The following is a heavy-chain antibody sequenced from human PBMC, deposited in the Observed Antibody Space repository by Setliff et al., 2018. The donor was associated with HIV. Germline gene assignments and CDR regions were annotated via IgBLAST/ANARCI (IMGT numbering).Heavy chain of an antibody. CDR2: INADNGNT. J-gene: IGHJ5*02. CDR3: ARDTYNFWSAYYKAGFDP. D-gene: IGHD3-3*01. Sequence: GASVKVSCKASGYTFSNYAIHWVRQAPGQKLEWMGWINADNGNTKYSQKFQGRVTITRDTSASTAYMDLSSLRFEDTAVYYCARDTYNFWSAYYKAGFDPCGQGTLVTVSS. CDR1: GYTFSNYA. V-gene: IGHV1-3*01.